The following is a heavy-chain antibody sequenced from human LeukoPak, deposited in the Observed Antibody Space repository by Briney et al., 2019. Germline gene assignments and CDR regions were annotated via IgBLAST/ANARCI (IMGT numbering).Heavy chain of an antibody. V-gene: IGHV5-51*01. CDR2: FYPGDSDT. Sequence: PGESLKISCKGSGYSFTSYWIGWVRQMPEKGLEWMGTFYPGDSDTRYSPSFQGHVTISADKSISTAYLQWSSLRASDTAIYYCARHTTAHYHDTTAPDWFDPWGQGTLVTVSS. CDR1: GYSFTSYW. D-gene: IGHD3-22*01. J-gene: IGHJ5*02. CDR3: ARHTTAHYHDTTAPDWFDP.